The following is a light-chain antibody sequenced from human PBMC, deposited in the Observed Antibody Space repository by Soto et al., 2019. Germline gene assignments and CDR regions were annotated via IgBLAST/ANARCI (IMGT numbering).Light chain of an antibody. V-gene: IGKV3-20*01. J-gene: IGKJ5*01. Sequence: EIVFTQSPGTLSLSPGERATLSCRASQTLSNSFIAWYQQKPGQAPRLLIYDTSSRATGVPDRYSASGSGTDFTLTISMLEPEDFAVVFCQQYCTSEIIFGQGTRLEIK. CDR3: QQYCTSEII. CDR1: QTLSNSF. CDR2: DTS.